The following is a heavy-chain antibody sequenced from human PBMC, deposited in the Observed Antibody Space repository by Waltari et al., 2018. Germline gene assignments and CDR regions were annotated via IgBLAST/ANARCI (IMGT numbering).Heavy chain of an antibody. J-gene: IGHJ6*02. V-gene: IGHV4-34*02. D-gene: IGHD3-10*01. CDR2: IVHSGST. CDR3: ARGRRGSVWVGELLYYHYYGMDV. CDR1: GGSFSDYC. Sequence: QVQLQQRGTGLLKTSRTLSLTCDVSGGSFSDYCWTWIRQVPGKGLAWIGEIVHSGSTRSTPCLRGRSTISLDTSKNQFSRRLNSVTAADTAVYYCARGRRGSVWVGELLYYHYYGMDVWGQGTTVSVSS.